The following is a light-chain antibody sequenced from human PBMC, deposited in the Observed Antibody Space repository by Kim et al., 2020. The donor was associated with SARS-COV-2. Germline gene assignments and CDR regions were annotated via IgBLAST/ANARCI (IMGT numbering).Light chain of an antibody. CDR1: PTLSSY. J-gene: IGKJ2*01. V-gene: IGKV1-39*01. CDR3: QQSYRAPDT. Sequence: SDALGERVPIACRAMPTLSSYLNWHQQKPGKAPKLLIYAASSLQSGVPSRFSGSGSGTDFTLTISSLQPEDFATYYCQQSYRAPDTFGQGTKLEI. CDR2: AAS.